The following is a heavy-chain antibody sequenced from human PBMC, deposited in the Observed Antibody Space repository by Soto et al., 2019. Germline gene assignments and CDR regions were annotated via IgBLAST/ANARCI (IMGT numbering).Heavy chain of an antibody. V-gene: IGHV1-2*02. J-gene: IGHJ5*02. D-gene: IGHD2-2*01. CDR1: GYTFTGYY. Sequence: ASVKVSCKASGYTFTGYYMHWVRQAPGQGLEWMGWINPNSGGTNYAQKFQGRVTMTRDTSISTAYMELSRLRSDDTAVYYCAREGGYCSSTSCSPSWFDPWGQGTLVTVSS. CDR2: INPNSGGT. CDR3: AREGGYCSSTSCSPSWFDP.